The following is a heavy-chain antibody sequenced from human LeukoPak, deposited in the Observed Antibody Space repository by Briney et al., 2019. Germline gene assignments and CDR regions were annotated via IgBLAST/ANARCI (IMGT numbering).Heavy chain of an antibody. J-gene: IGHJ4*02. D-gene: IGHD2-21*02. CDR2: ISSSSTI. V-gene: IGHV3-48*01. CDR3: ARGDYYFDY. CDR1: GFTFSSYS. Sequence: GGSLRLSCAASGFTFSSYSMNWVRQAPGKGLEWVSYISSSSTIYYADSVKGRLTISRDNAKNSLYLQMNSLRAEDTAVYYCARGDYYFDYWGQGTLVTVSS.